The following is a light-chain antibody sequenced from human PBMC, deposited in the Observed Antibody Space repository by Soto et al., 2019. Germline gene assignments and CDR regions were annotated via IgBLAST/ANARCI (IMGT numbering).Light chain of an antibody. CDR3: QQFSSYPLT. V-gene: IGKV3-20*01. CDR2: DAS. CDR1: QTVRNNY. J-gene: IGKJ4*01. Sequence: EFVLTQSPGTLSLSPGERATLSCRASQTVRNNYLAWYQQKPGQAPRLLIYDASSRATGIPDRCSGGGSVTDFTRTISRLEPEDFAVYYCQQFSSYPLTFGGGTKVEI.